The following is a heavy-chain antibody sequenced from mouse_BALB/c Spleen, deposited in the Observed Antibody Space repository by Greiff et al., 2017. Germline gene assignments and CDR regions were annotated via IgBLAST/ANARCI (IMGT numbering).Heavy chain of an antibody. CDR1: GYTFTSYT. J-gene: IGHJ4*01. D-gene: IGHD4-1*01. Sequence: QVQLQQSGAELARPGASVKMSCKASGYTFTSYTMHWVKQRPGQGLEWIGYINPSSGYTNYNQKFKDKATLTADKSSSTAYMQLSSLTSEDSAVYYCARSTNWDRGAMDYWGQGTSVTVSS. V-gene: IGHV1-4*01. CDR2: INPSSGYT. CDR3: ARSTNWDRGAMDY.